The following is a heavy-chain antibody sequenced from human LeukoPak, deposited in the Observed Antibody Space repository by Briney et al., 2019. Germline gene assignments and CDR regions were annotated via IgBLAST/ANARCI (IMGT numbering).Heavy chain of an antibody. J-gene: IGHJ5*02. D-gene: IGHD2-2*02. CDR1: GGSFSGYY. CDR3: ARGRGYCSSTSCYRTWFDP. V-gene: IGHV4-34*01. CDR2: INHSGST. Sequence: SETLSLTCAVYGGSFSGYYWSWIRQPPGKGLEWIGEINHSGSTNYNPSLKSRVTISVDTSKNQFSLKLSSVTAADTAVYCCARGRGYCSSTSCYRTWFDPWGQGTLVTVSS.